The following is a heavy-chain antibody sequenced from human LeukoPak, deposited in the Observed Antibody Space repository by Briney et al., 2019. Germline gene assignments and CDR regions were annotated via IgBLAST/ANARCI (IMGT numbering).Heavy chain of an antibody. Sequence: GGSLRLSCAASGFTFSRDSMNWVRQAPGKGLEWVSYIGSSSSPIYYADSVKGRFTISRDNAKNTLYLQMSSLRAEDTAIYYCARGHASSGGFFDYWGQGDLVTVSS. CDR3: ARGHASSGGFFDY. CDR2: IGSSSSPI. D-gene: IGHD3-10*01. CDR1: GFTFSRDS. J-gene: IGHJ4*02. V-gene: IGHV3-48*01.